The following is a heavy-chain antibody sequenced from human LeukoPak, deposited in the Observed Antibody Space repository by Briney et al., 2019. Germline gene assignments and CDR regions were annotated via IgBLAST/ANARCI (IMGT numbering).Heavy chain of an antibody. CDR2: INAYGGNT. V-gene: IGHV3-23*01. J-gene: IGHJ4*02. Sequence: GGSLRLSCAASGFTFNTYAMTWVRQAPGKGLEWVSSINAYGGNTYYVDSVKGRFTISRDNSKNTLYLQMHSLRVEDTAVYYCARILSGFGSDCWGQGTLVTVSS. D-gene: IGHD2/OR15-2a*01. CDR1: GFTFNTYA. CDR3: ARILSGFGSDC.